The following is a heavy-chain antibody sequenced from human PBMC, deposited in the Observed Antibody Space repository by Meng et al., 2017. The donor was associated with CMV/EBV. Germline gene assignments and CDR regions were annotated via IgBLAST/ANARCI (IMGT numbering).Heavy chain of an antibody. CDR2: ISYDGSNK. J-gene: IGHJ4*02. CDR1: GFTFSSYA. V-gene: IGHV3-30-3*01. CDR3: ARRVGGFGVVIAFDF. D-gene: IGHD3-3*01. Sequence: GGSLRLSCAASGFTFSSYAMRWVRQAPGKGLEWVAVISYDGSNKYYADSVKGRFTISRDNSKNSLYLQMNSLRATDTAVYYCARRVGGFGVVIAFDFWGQGTLVTVSS.